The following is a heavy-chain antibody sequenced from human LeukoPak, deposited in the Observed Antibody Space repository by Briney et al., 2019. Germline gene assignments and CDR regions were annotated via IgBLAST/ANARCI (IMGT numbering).Heavy chain of an antibody. CDR2: IRKKAYGRTT. CDR3: TRSDSPGPN. V-gene: IGHV3-49*04. J-gene: IGHJ4*02. D-gene: IGHD2-21*02. CDR1: GFTFGDYS. Sequence: GGSLRLSCEGSGFTFGDYSMSWVRQAPGKGLDWVGFIRKKAYGRTTEYAASVIGRFTISRDDSKSIAYLQMNNLKTEDTAVYYCTRSDSPGPNWGEGTLVTVSS.